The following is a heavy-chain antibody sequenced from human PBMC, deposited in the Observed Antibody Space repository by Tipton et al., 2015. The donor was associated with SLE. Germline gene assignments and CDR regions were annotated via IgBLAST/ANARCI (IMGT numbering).Heavy chain of an antibody. CDR2: VLSSGGT. V-gene: IGHV4-61*02. D-gene: IGHD1-7*01. CDR1: GDSISRNSYY. Sequence: TLSLTCTVSGDSISRNSYYWSWIRQPAGKGLEWIGRVLSSGGTYYNPSLGSRVAMSVDTSKNQFSLKLTSVTAADTAVYYCARWNFVTMTGGFDIWGQGTTFTVSS. J-gene: IGHJ3*02. CDR3: ARWNFVTMTGGFDI.